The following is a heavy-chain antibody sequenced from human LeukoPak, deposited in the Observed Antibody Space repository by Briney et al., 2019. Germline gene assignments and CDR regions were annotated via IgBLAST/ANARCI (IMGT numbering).Heavy chain of an antibody. CDR1: GFTFSNYA. D-gene: IGHD3-9*01. CDR3: AKWGDYDILTGYYDSDY. J-gene: IGHJ4*02. V-gene: IGHV3-23*01. Sequence: GGSLRLSCAASGFTFSNYAMSCVRHAPGGGVEWVSAIVGSGSSTYYADSVKGRFTISRDNSKNTLYLQLNRLRAEDRAVYYCAKWGDYDILTGYYDSDYWGEGALVTVSS. CDR2: IVGSGSST.